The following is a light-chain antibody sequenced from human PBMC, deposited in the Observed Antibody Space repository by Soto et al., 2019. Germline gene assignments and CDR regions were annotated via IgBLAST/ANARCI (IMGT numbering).Light chain of an antibody. J-gene: IGLJ1*01. V-gene: IGLV2-14*01. CDR1: SSDIGAYDY. CDR2: EVN. CDR3: SSYTTSSTQV. Sequence: QSALAQPASLSGSPGQSITISCTGTSSDIGAYDYVSWFQQHPGKAPKLMISEVNNRPSGVSNRFSGSKSGNTASLTISGLQAEDEADYYCSSYTTSSTQVFGTGTKVTVL.